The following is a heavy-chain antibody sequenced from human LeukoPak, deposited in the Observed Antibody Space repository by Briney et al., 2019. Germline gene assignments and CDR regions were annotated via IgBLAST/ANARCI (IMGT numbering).Heavy chain of an antibody. J-gene: IGHJ4*02. V-gene: IGHV3-30*14. D-gene: IGHD6-19*01. CDR3: ARASGWVGQFDY. CDR2: ISYDGSNK. CDR1: GFTFSSYA. Sequence: PGGSLRLSCAASGFTFSSYAMHWVRQAPGKGLEWVAVISYDGSNKYYADSVKGRFTISRDNSKNTLYLQMNSLRAEDTAVYYCARASGWVGQFDYWGQGTLVTVSS.